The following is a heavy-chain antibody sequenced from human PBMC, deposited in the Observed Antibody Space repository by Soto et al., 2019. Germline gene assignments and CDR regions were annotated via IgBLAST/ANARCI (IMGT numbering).Heavy chain of an antibody. Sequence: GASVKVSCKASGYTFTSYYMHWVRQAPGQGLEWMGIINPSGGSTSYAQKFQGRVTMTRDTSTSTVYMELSSLRSEDTAVYYCARDLSGSRRRRYYGMDVWGQGTTVTVSS. J-gene: IGHJ6*02. CDR2: INPSGGST. CDR3: ARDLSGSRRRRYYGMDV. CDR1: GYTFTSYY. D-gene: IGHD3-9*01. V-gene: IGHV1-46*03.